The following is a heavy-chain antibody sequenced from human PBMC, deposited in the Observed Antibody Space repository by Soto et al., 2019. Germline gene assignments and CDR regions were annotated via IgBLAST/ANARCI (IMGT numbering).Heavy chain of an antibody. D-gene: IGHD6-13*01. CDR1: GFTVSSNY. CDR2: IYSGGST. V-gene: IGHV3-53*02. CDR3: ASSSWYTLGDY. Sequence: EVQLVETGGGLIQPGGSLRLSCAASGFTVSSNYMSWVRQAPGKGLEWVSVIYSGGSTYYADSVKGRFTISRDNSKNTLYLQMNSLRAEDTAVYYCASSSWYTLGDYWGQGTLVTVSS. J-gene: IGHJ4*02.